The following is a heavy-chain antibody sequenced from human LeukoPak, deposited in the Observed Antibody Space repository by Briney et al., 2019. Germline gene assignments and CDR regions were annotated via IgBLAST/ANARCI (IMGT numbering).Heavy chain of an antibody. J-gene: IGHJ4*02. CDR3: AREDGSQLDY. D-gene: IGHD1-26*01. V-gene: IGHV3-66*01. CDR1: AFTVSSNY. Sequence: PGGSLRLSCAASAFTVSSNYMRWVRQAPGKGLEWVSIIYRGSKTYYADSVKGRFTISRDNAKSSLCLQMDSLRAGDTAVYYCAREDGSQLDYWGRGTLVTVSS. CDR2: IYRGSKT.